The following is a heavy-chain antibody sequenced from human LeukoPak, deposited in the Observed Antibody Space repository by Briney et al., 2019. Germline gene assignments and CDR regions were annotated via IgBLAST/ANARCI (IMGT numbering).Heavy chain of an antibody. Sequence: GGSLRLSCAASGFSFSTHAMGWVRQAPGKGLEWVSVISGSGDNTYQADSVKGRFIISRDNSNNTLSVQMNSLRAEDTAVYYCAKVPGRTASTAFDIWGQGTMVTVSS. D-gene: IGHD2-21*02. CDR2: ISGSGDNT. CDR3: AKVPGRTASTAFDI. V-gene: IGHV3-23*01. J-gene: IGHJ3*02. CDR1: GFSFSTHA.